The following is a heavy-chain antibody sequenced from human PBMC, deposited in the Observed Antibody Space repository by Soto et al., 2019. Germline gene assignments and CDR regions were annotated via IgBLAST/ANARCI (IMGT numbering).Heavy chain of an antibody. Sequence: QVQLVESGGGVVQPGRSLRLSCAASGFTFSSYGMHWVRQAPGKGLEWVAVISYDDRNKYYADSVKGRFTISRDNSKNTLYLQMNSLRAEDTAVYYCANLGGEYWTSTDCPDYGGQGTLVTVSS. CDR1: GFTFSSYG. D-gene: IGHD2-2*01. CDR2: ISYDDRNK. V-gene: IGHV3-30*18. CDR3: ANLGGEYWTSTDCPDY. J-gene: IGHJ4*02.